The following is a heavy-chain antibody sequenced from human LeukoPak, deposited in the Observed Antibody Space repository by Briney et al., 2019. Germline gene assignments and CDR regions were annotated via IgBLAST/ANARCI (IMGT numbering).Heavy chain of an antibody. CDR3: ARDRAYCTNGVCWRSHGYMDV. Sequence: SETLSLTCAVSGGSISSSNWWSWVRPPPGKGLEWIGEIYHSGSTNYNPSLKSRVTISVDKSKNQFSLKLSSVTAADTAVYYCARDRAYCTNGVCWRSHGYMDVWGKGTTVTVSS. J-gene: IGHJ6*03. V-gene: IGHV4-4*02. D-gene: IGHD2-8*01. CDR2: IYHSGST. CDR1: GGSISSSNW.